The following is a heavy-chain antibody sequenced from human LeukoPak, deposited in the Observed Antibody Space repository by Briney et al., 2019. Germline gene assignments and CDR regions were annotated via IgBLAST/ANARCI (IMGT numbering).Heavy chain of an antibody. CDR1: AFSISSNYY. D-gene: IGHD6-13*01. CDR2: IYHSGST. CDR3: VRDHRAGYWYFDL. Sequence: SETLSLTCGVSAFSISSNYYWGWIRQPPGKGLEWIGSIYHSGSTYYNPSLKSRVTISVDTPKNQFSLRVNPVSAADTAVYYCVRDHRAGYWYFDLWGRGTLVTVSS. J-gene: IGHJ2*01. V-gene: IGHV4-38-2*02.